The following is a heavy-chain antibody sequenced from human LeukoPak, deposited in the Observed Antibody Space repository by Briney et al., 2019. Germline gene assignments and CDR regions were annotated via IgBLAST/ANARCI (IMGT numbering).Heavy chain of an antibody. CDR2: VNSDGSTT. CDR3: ARGYYSSSRIDN. Sequence: PGGSLRLSCAASGFIFSDYYMTWIRQAPGKGLVWVSRVNSDGSTTNYADSVKGRFTISRDNAENTLYMRMNSLRPEDTAVYYCARGYYSSSRIDNWGQGTLVTVSS. V-gene: IGHV3-74*01. D-gene: IGHD6-13*01. CDR1: GFIFSDYY. J-gene: IGHJ4*02.